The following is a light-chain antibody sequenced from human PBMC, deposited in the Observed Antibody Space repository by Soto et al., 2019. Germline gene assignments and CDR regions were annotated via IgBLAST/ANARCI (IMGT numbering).Light chain of an antibody. CDR2: EDT. J-gene: IGLJ2*01. CDR1: SSDAGNYNL. CDR3: CLFAASSTHGI. Sequence: QSALTQPASVSGSPGQSITISCTGTSSDAGNYNLVSWYQQHPGKVPKVMIYEDTKRPSGVSDRFSVSKLGKRASMTISGLQAEGEAEYSGCLFAASSTHGIFGGGAQVPVL. V-gene: IGLV2-23*01.